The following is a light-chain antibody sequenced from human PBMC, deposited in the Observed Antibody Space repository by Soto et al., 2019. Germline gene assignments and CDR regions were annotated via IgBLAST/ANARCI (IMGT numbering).Light chain of an antibody. V-gene: IGKV3-11*01. CDR3: QQRSNWPIT. Sequence: EIVLTQSPATLSLSPGERATLSCRASQRVSSDLAWYQQKPGQAPRLLIYDASNRATGIPARFSGSGSGTDFTLTISSLEPEDFAVYYCQQRSNWPITFGQGTRLEIK. CDR2: DAS. J-gene: IGKJ5*01. CDR1: QRVSSD.